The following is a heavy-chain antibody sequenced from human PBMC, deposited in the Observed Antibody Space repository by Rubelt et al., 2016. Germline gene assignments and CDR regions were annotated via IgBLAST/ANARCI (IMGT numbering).Heavy chain of an antibody. CDR3: ARDRDTMVRGVIIPYWFDP. CDR2: IYHSGST. J-gene: IGHJ5*02. CDR1: GASISSYY. D-gene: IGHD3-10*01. V-gene: IGHV4-38-2*02. Sequence: QVQLQESGPGLVKPSETLSLTCTVSGASISSYYWGWIRQPPGKGLEWIGSIYHSGSTYYNPSLKSRVTISVDTSKNQFSLKRSSVTAADTAVYYCARDRDTMVRGVIIPYWFDPWGQGTLVTVSS.